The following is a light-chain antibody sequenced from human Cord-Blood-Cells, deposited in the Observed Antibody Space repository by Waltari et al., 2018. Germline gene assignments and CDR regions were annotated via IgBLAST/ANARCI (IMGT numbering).Light chain of an antibody. CDR3: QQYNSYSPT. J-gene: IGKJ1*01. Sequence: DIQMTQSPSTLSASVGDRVTIPCRASQSISSWLAWYQQKPGKAPKLLIYKASSLESGVPSRFSGSGSGTECTLTISSLQPDDFATYYCQQYNSYSPTFGQGTKVEIK. V-gene: IGKV1-5*03. CDR2: KAS. CDR1: QSISSW.